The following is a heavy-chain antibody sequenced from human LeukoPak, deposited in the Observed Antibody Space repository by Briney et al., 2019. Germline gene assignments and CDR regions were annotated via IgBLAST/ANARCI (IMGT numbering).Heavy chain of an antibody. Sequence: PGGSLRLSCAASGFTFSSYWMHWVRQAPGKGLVWVSRINSDGSSTSYADSVKGRFTISRDNAKNTLYLQMNSLRAEDTAVYYCAKDYYYGSGSYGFDYWGQGTLVTVSS. V-gene: IGHV3-74*01. D-gene: IGHD3-10*01. CDR1: GFTFSSYW. J-gene: IGHJ4*02. CDR3: AKDYYYGSGSYGFDY. CDR2: INSDGSST.